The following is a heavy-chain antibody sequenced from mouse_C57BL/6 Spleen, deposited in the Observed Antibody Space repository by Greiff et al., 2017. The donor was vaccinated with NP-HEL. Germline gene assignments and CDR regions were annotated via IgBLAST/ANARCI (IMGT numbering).Heavy chain of an antibody. CDR1: GYTFTSYW. CDR2: IYPGSGST. Sequence: QVQLQQPGAELVKPGASVKMSCKASGYTFTSYWITWVKQRPGQGLEWIGDIYPGSGSTIYNEKFKSKATLTVDTSSSTAYMQLSSLTSEDSAVYYWASLGGVVVAHTRYFDVWGTGTTVTVSS. V-gene: IGHV1-55*01. D-gene: IGHD1-1*01. CDR3: ASLGGVVVAHTRYFDV. J-gene: IGHJ1*03.